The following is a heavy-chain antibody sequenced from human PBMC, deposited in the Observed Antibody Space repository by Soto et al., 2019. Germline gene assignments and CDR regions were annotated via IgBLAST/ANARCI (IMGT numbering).Heavy chain of an antibody. V-gene: IGHV4-31*03. Sequence: SETLSLTCFVSGYSITAGGYYWSWIRHHPGKGLEWIGSFYSSGSIIYNPSLRSRVSISGDTSSNQFSMSLTSVTAADTARYYCARVYSSGSGWSHPWGQGTLVTVSS. CDR1: GYSITAGGYY. CDR2: FYSSGSI. D-gene: IGHD6-19*01. CDR3: ARVYSSGSGWSHP. J-gene: IGHJ5*02.